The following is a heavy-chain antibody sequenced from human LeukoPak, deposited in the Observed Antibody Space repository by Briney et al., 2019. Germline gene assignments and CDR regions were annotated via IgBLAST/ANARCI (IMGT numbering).Heavy chain of an antibody. CDR2: FDPEDGET. V-gene: IGHV1-24*01. CDR3: ATVSFGSRELLYFDY. D-gene: IGHD1-26*01. J-gene: IGHJ4*02. Sequence: GASVKVSCKVSGYTLTELSMHWVRQAPGKGLEWMGGFDPEDGETICAQKFQGRVTMTEDTSTDTAYMELSSLRSEDTAVYYCATVSFGSRELLYFDYWGQGTLVTVSS. CDR1: GYTLTELS.